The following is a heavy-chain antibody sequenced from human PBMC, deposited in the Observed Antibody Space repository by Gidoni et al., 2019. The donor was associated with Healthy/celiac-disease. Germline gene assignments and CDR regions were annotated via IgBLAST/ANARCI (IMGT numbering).Heavy chain of an antibody. CDR3: ARGAYCGGDCYKQPDALLTY. CDR2: ISNDGSNK. J-gene: IGHJ4*02. Sequence: QVQLVESGGGAVQPGRSLRLSFAASGLTFSSYAMPWVRQAPGKGLEWVAVISNDGSNKYYADSVKGRFTISRDNSKNMLYLQMNSLRAEDTAVYYCARGAYCGGDCYKQPDALLTYWGQGTLVTVSS. D-gene: IGHD2-21*02. V-gene: IGHV3-30-3*01. CDR1: GLTFSSYA.